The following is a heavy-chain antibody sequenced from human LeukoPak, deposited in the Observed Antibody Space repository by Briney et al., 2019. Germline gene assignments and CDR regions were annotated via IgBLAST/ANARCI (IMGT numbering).Heavy chain of an antibody. D-gene: IGHD1-26*01. CDR3: ARSVTSGFFDY. Sequence: SETLSLTCTVSVGSINDDYWGWIRQSPEKGLEWIGYIYYTGITNYNPSLKSRVTISVDRAKNQFSLKVRSGTAADTAVYYCARSVTSGFFDYWGQGTPVTVSS. J-gene: IGHJ4*02. CDR2: IYYTGIT. V-gene: IGHV4-59*01. CDR1: VGSINDDY.